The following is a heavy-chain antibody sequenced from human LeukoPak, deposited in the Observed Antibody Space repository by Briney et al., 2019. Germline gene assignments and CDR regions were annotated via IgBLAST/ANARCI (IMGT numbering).Heavy chain of an antibody. CDR1: GGSVSSGSYY. D-gene: IGHD1-26*01. CDR2: IYYSGST. V-gene: IGHV4-61*01. J-gene: IGHJ4*02. Sequence: SETLSLTCSVSGGSVSSGSYYWNWIRQPPGKGLEWIGYIYYSGSTNYNPSLKSRVTISIDTSKNQFSLKLSSVTAADTAVYYCARGREWEPKVFDYWGQGTLVTVSS. CDR3: ARGREWEPKVFDY.